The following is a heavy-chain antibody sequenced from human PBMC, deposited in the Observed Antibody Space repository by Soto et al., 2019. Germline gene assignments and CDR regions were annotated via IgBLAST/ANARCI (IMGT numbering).Heavy chain of an antibody. D-gene: IGHD3-10*01. CDR3: ARDGYDGSGSPYPAY. J-gene: IGHJ4*02. Sequence: PSETLSLTCSVPGGSMSEDFWSWIRQSPGKGLEWIGYIYYLGSTDYNPSLKSRVTISVDTSKRQFSLRLTSVTAADTAVYYCARDGYDGSGSPYPAYWGPGSQVTVSS. CDR1: GGSMSEDF. CDR2: IYYLGST. V-gene: IGHV4-59*01.